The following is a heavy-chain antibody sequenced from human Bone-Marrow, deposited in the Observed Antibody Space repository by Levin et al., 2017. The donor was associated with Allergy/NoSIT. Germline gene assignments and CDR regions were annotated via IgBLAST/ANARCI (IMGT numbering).Heavy chain of an antibody. CDR3: ARHNWYRFDY. CDR2: MGENENEK. D-gene: IGHD1-20*01. J-gene: IGHJ4*02. V-gene: IGHV3-7*01. Sequence: PGGSLRLSCVASGFTFSDYTMTWVRQAPGKGLEWVANMGENENEKNYVDSVKGRFTLSRDNAKKSLYLQMNNLSVDDTALYYCARHNWYRFDYWGQGTLVTVSS. CDR1: GFTFSDYT.